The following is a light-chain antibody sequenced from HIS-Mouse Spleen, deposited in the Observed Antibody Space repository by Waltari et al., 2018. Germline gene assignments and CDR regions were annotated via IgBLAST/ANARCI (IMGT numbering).Light chain of an antibody. V-gene: IGLV3-21*02. Sequence: SYVLTQTPSVSVAPGQTARITCGGNNIGSKSVHWYQQKPGQAPVLVAYDDSDRPSGXXEQVSGSNSGNTATLTISRVEAGDEADYYCQVWDSSSDHYVXGTGTKVTV. CDR3: QVWDSSSDHYV. CDR2: DDS. CDR1: NIGSKS. J-gene: IGLJ1*01.